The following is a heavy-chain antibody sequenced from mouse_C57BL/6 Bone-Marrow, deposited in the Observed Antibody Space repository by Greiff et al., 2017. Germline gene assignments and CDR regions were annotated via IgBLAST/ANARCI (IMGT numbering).Heavy chain of an antibody. D-gene: IGHD3-2*02. CDR1: GYTFTDYE. CDR3: TRRSSGYDY. V-gene: IGHV1-15*01. J-gene: IGHJ2*01. CDR2: IDPETGGT. Sequence: QVQLQQSGAELVRPGASVTLSCKASGYTFTDYEMHWVKQTPVHGLEWIGAIDPETGGTAYNQKFKGKAILTADKSSSTAYMELRSLPSEDSAVYYCTRRSSGYDYWGQGTTLTVSS.